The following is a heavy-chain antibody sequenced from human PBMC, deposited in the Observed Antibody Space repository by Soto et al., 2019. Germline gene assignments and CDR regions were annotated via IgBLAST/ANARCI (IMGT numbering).Heavy chain of an antibody. CDR1: GYTFTGYF. Sequence: QVQLVQSGAEVKKPGASVKVSCKASGYTFTGYFMHWVRQAPGQGLEWMGWINPNSGATKYAQKFQGWVTLGRDTSIRTAYMDLTGLRSDDTAVYYCARGGGTILAPLPWGQGTQVTVSS. D-gene: IGHD3-3*01. CDR3: ARGGGTILAPLP. J-gene: IGHJ5*02. V-gene: IGHV1-2*04. CDR2: INPNSGAT.